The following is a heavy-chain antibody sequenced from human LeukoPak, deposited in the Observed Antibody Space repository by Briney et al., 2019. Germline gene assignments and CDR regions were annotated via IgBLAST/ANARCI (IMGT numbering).Heavy chain of an antibody. V-gene: IGHV3-23*01. CDR1: GFTFSSYA. Sequence: QTGGSLRLSCAASGFTFSSYAMSWVRQAPGKGLEWVSAISGSGGNTYYADSVKGRFTISRDNSKNTLYLQMNSLRVEDTAVYYCAKFSNYYGDYGYFDYWGQGTLVSVSS. CDR2: ISGSGGNT. D-gene: IGHD4-17*01. CDR3: AKFSNYYGDYGYFDY. J-gene: IGHJ4*02.